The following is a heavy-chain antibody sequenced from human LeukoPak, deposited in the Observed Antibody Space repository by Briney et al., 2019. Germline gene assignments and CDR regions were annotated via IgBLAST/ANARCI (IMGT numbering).Heavy chain of an antibody. D-gene: IGHD4-17*01. CDR2: IIPILGIA. Sequence: ASVKVPCKASGGTFSSYAISWVRQAPGQGLEWMGRIIPILGIANYAQKFQGRVTITADKSTSTAYMELSSLRSEDTAVYYCAREGGTTVTPFDYWGQGTLVTVSS. J-gene: IGHJ4*02. CDR1: GGTFSSYA. V-gene: IGHV1-69*04. CDR3: AREGGTTVTPFDY.